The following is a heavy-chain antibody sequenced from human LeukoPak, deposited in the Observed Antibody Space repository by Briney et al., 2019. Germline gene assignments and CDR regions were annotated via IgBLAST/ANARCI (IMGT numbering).Heavy chain of an antibody. V-gene: IGHV3-13*01. J-gene: IGHJ4*02. D-gene: IGHD6-19*01. CDR2: IGTAGNT. Sequence: HPGGSLRLSCAASGFTFSSHDMHWVRQPTGKGLEWVSVIGTAGNTYYADSVKGRFTISRENAKNSLYLQMDNLRAGDTAVYYCARSKSYSSGWTDFDYWGQGTLVTVSS. CDR3: ARSKSYSSGWTDFDY. CDR1: GFTFSSHD.